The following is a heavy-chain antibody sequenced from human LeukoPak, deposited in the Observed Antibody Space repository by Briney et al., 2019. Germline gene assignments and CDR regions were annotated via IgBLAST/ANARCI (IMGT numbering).Heavy chain of an antibody. V-gene: IGHV3-23*01. J-gene: IGHJ4*02. Sequence: PGGSLRLSCAASGFIFSNYALSWVRQAPGKGLEWVSSISGNGGGTYYAASVRGRFTISRDNTKNSLYLQMNSLRAEDTAVFYCARDQYDTWSRRGNFDSWGQGTLVIVSS. CDR1: GFIFSNYA. D-gene: IGHD3-3*01. CDR2: ISGNGGGT. CDR3: ARDQYDTWSRRGNFDS.